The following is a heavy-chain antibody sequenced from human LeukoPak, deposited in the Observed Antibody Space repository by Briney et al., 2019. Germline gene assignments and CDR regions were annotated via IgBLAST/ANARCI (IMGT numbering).Heavy chain of an antibody. V-gene: IGHV1-69*06. CDR2: IIPIFGTA. J-gene: IGHJ4*02. D-gene: IGHD6-13*01. CDR1: GGTFSSYA. Sequence: GASVKVSCKASGGTFSSYAISWVRQAPGQGLEWMGGIIPIFGTANYAQKFQSRVTITADKSTSTAYMELSSLRSEDTAVYYCARSAAAAGFSAEGYWGQGTLVTVSS. CDR3: ARSAAAAGFSAEGY.